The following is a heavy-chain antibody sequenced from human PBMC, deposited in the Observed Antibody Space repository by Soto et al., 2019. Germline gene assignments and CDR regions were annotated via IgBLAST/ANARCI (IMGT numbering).Heavy chain of an antibody. CDR1: GYTFTSYG. D-gene: IGHD1-26*01. V-gene: IGHV1-18*01. J-gene: IGHJ6*02. Sequence: GASVKVSCKASGYTFTSYGISWVRQAPGQGLEWMGGIIAYIGNTNYAQKFQGRVTITADKSTSTAYMELSSLRSEDTAVYYCARAVGATERYYYYGMDVWGQGTTVTVSS. CDR2: IIAYIGNT. CDR3: ARAVGATERYYYYGMDV.